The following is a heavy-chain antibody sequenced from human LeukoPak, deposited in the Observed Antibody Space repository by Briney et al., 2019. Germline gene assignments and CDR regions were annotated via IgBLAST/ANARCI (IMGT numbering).Heavy chain of an antibody. Sequence: SETLSLTCTVSGGSISSYHWSWIRQPAGKGLEWIGRFYTSGSTNYNPSLKSRVTMSVDTSKNQFSLKLSSVTAADTAVYYCARGGYYYDSSGYYYLDYWGQGTLVTVSS. V-gene: IGHV4-4*07. D-gene: IGHD3-22*01. J-gene: IGHJ4*02. CDR1: GGSISSYH. CDR3: ARGGYYYDSSGYYYLDY. CDR2: FYTSGST.